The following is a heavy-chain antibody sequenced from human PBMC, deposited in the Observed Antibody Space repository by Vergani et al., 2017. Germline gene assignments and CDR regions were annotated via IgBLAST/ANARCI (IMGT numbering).Heavy chain of an antibody. CDR3: AKEYCSGGSCYLMDV. Sequence: QVQLVESGGGVVQPGGSLRLSCAASGFTFSSYGMHWVRQAPGKGLEWVAVIWYDGSNKYYADSVKGRFTISRDNSKNTLYLQMNSLRAEDTAVYYCAKEYCSGGSCYLMDVWGQGTTVTVSS. CDR2: IWYDGSNK. V-gene: IGHV3-33*06. J-gene: IGHJ6*02. D-gene: IGHD2-15*01. CDR1: GFTFSSYG.